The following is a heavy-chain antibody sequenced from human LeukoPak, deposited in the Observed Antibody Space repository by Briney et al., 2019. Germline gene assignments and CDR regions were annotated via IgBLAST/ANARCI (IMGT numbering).Heavy chain of an antibody. CDR2: ISPNSGGT. CDR1: GYTFTGYY. CDR3: ARSMGIAAPFDY. Sequence: ASVKVSCKASGYTFTGYYMHWVRQAPGQGLEWMGWISPNSGGTNYAQKFQGRVTMTRDTSISTAYMELSRLRSDDTAVYYCARSMGIAAPFDYWGQGTLVTVSS. J-gene: IGHJ4*02. V-gene: IGHV1-2*02. D-gene: IGHD6-25*01.